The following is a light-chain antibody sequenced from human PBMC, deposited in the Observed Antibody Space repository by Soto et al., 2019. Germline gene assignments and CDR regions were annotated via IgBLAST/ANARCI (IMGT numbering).Light chain of an antibody. Sequence: EIVLTQSPATLSVSPGERATLSCRAGQSVSCNLAWYQQQPGQAPRLLIHGASTRATGIPTRFSGSGSGTDFTLTISCLQSEDLAVYYGQQNDNWPPITCGQGTRLEIK. J-gene: IGKJ5*01. V-gene: IGKV3-15*01. CDR2: GAS. CDR3: QQNDNWPPIT. CDR1: QSVSCN.